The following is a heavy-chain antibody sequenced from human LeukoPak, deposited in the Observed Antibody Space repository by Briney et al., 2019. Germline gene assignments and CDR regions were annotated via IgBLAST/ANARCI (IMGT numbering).Heavy chain of an antibody. CDR2: IYYSGNT. V-gene: IGHV4-38-2*02. Sequence: SETLSLTCTVSGYSISSGFYWGWIRQSPGKGLEWIGSIYYSGNTYYNPSLKSRVTISVDTSKNQFSLKLSSVTAADTAVYYCARVGDGIAVAGLDYWGQGTLVTVSS. J-gene: IGHJ4*02. CDR1: GYSISSGFY. CDR3: ARVGDGIAVAGLDY. D-gene: IGHD6-19*01.